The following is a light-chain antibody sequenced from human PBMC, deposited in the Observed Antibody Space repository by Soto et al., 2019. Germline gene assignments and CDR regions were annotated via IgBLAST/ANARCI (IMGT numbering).Light chain of an antibody. CDR3: GSWDSSLSAYV. CDR1: SSNIGGNS. J-gene: IGLJ1*01. CDR2: DDN. Sequence: QSVMTQPPAVSAAPVHKVTISCSGSSSNIGGNSVSWYQQLPWTAPKLLIYDDNKRPSGLPDRFSGSKSGTSATLGITGVQTGDEADDYCGSWDSSLSAYVFGTGTKV. V-gene: IGLV1-51*01.